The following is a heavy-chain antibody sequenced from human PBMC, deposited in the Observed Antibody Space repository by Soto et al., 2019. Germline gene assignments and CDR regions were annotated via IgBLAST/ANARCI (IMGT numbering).Heavy chain of an antibody. D-gene: IGHD3-9*01. CDR2: IVVGSGNT. V-gene: IGHV1-58*01. CDR3: AADPDYDILTGYSPLFDY. Sequence: SVKVSCKASGFTFTSPAVQWVRQARGQRLEWIGWIVVGSGNTNYAQKFQERVTITRDMSTSTAYMELSSLRSEDTAVYYCAADPDYDILTGYSPLFDYWGQGTLVTVSS. CDR1: GFTFTSPA. J-gene: IGHJ4*02.